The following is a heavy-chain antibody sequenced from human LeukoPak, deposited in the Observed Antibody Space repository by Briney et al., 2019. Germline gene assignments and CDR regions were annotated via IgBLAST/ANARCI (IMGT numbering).Heavy chain of an antibody. Sequence: ASVKVSCKASGYTFTSYGISWVRQAPGQGLEWMGWISAYNGNTNYAQKLQGRDTMTTDTSTSTAYMELRSLRSDDTAVYYCASLVCSGGSCPFDYWGQGTLVTVSS. CDR2: ISAYNGNT. CDR1: GYTFTSYG. J-gene: IGHJ4*02. D-gene: IGHD2-15*01. CDR3: ASLVCSGGSCPFDY. V-gene: IGHV1-18*01.